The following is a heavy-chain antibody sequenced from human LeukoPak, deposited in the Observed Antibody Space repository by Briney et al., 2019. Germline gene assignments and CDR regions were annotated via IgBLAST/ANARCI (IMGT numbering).Heavy chain of an antibody. CDR3: AVLAIDTSGWTPDYCGMDV. CDR2: INHSRST. CDR1: GGSFSGYY. J-gene: IGHJ6*02. V-gene: IGHV4-34*01. Sequence: PSETLSLTCAVYGGSFSGYYWSWIRQPPGKGLEWIGEINHSRSTSYNPYLKSRVTISVDTSKNQFSLKLTSVTAADTAVYYCAVLAIDTSGWTPDYCGMDVWGQGTTVTVSS. D-gene: IGHD6-19*01.